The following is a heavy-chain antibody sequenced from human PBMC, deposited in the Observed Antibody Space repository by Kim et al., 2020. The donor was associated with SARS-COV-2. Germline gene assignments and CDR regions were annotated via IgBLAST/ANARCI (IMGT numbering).Heavy chain of an antibody. Sequence: GGSLRLSCAASGFTFSSYGMHWVRQAPGKGLEWVAVISYDGSNKYYADSVKGRFTISRDNSKNTLYLQMNSLRAEDTAVYYCAKPDIVATSAYYFDYWGQGTLVTVSS. CDR2: ISYDGSNK. D-gene: IGHD5-12*01. J-gene: IGHJ4*02. CDR3: AKPDIVATSAYYFDY. CDR1: GFTFSSYG. V-gene: IGHV3-30*18.